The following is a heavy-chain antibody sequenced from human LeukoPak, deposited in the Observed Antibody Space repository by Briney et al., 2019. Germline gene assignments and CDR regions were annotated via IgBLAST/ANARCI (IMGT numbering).Heavy chain of an antibody. CDR3: ARWGGSYLTYYFDY. CDR1: GGSISSYY. D-gene: IGHD1-26*01. Sequence: NPSETLSLTCTVSGGSISSYYWSWIRQPPGKGLEWIGYIYYSGSTNYNPSLKSRVTISVDTSKNQFSLKLSSVTAADTAVYYCARWGGSYLTYYFDYWGQGTLVTVSS. CDR2: IYYSGST. V-gene: IGHV4-59*01. J-gene: IGHJ4*02.